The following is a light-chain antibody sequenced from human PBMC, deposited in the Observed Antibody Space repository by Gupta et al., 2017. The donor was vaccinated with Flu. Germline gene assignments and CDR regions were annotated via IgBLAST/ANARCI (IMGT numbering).Light chain of an antibody. CDR3: QKDASAPWT. Sequence: DIVMPQYPDSLAVSLGERSTINCKSSQSVLYSSKNKNYLAWYQQKPGQPPKLLIYWASTRESGVPDRFSGSGSGTEFTLTISRLQAEDVAVYYCQKDASAPWTFGQGTXVEIK. CDR1: QSVLYSSKNKNY. CDR2: WAS. V-gene: IGKV4-1*01. J-gene: IGKJ1*01.